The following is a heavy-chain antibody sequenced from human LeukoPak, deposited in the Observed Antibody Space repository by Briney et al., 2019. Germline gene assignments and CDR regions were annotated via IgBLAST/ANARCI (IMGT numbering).Heavy chain of an antibody. CDR1: GGSFSGYY. CDR2: INHSGST. D-gene: IGHD1-14*01. V-gene: IGHV4-34*01. CDR3: ARGYILRRYSAGTYYFDY. Sequence: SETLSLTCAVYGGSFSGYYWSWIRQPPGKGLEWIGEINHSGSTNYNPPLKSRVTISVDTSKNQFSLKLSSVTAADTAVYYCARGYILRRYSAGTYYFDYWGQGTLVTVSS. J-gene: IGHJ4*02.